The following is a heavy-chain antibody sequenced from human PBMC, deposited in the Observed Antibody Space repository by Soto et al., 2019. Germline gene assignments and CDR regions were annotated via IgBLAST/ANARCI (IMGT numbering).Heavy chain of an antibody. CDR3: ARENYYCSGSYLTLYDWSDP. J-gene: IGHJ5*02. CDR2: IIPILGIA. Sequence: QVQLVQSGAEVKKPGSSVKVSCKASGGTFSSYTISWVRQAPGQGLEWMGRIIPILGIANYAQKFQGRVTITADKSTSTAYMELSSLRSEDTAVYYCARENYYCSGSYLTLYDWSDPWGQGTLVTVSS. D-gene: IGHD3-10*01. CDR1: GGTFSSYT. V-gene: IGHV1-69*08.